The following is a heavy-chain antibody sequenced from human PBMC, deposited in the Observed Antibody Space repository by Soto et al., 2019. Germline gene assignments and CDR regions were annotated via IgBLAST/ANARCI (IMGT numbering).Heavy chain of an antibody. D-gene: IGHD6-19*01. CDR2: TYYRSKWYN. Sequence: SQTLSLTCAISGDSVSSNSAAWNWIRQSPSRGLEWLGRTYYRSKWYNDYAVSVKSRITINPDTSKNQLSLQLNSVTPEDTAVYYSAREVGYSSGWFHWDYYYYGMDVWGQGTTVTVSS. CDR3: AREVGYSSGWFHWDYYYYGMDV. J-gene: IGHJ6*02. CDR1: GDSVSSNSAA. V-gene: IGHV6-1*01.